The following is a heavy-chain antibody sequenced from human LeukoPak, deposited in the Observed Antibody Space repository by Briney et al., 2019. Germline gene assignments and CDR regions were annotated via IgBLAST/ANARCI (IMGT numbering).Heavy chain of an antibody. CDR2: ISAYNGNT. CDR3: ARGDYYGSGTYYKKTVDY. CDR1: GYTFTSYG. J-gene: IGHJ4*02. Sequence: ASVKISCKASGYTFTSYGISWVRQAPGQGLEWMGWISAYNGNTNYAQKLQGRVTMTTDTSTSTAYMELRSLRSDDTAVYYCARGDYYGSGTYYKKTVDYWGQGTLVTVSS. V-gene: IGHV1-18*01. D-gene: IGHD3-10*01.